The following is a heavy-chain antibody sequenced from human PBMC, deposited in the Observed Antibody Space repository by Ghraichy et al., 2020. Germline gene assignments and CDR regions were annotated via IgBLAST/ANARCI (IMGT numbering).Heavy chain of an antibody. Sequence: GGSLRLSCAASGFTFSDYDMTWVRQAPGKGLEWVSSISGTTSYTHYADSVKGRFTISRDNAKSSLSLQMNSLSAEDTAVYYCARGVIDFWGQGTLVTVSS. CDR3: ARGVIDF. CDR1: GFTFSDYD. V-gene: IGHV3-21*01. J-gene: IGHJ4*02. CDR2: ISGTTSYT.